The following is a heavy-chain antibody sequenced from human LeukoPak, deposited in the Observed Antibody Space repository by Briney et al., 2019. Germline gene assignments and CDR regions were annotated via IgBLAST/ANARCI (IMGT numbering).Heavy chain of an antibody. CDR2: INHSGST. CDR1: GGSFSGYY. Sequence: SETLSLTCAVYGGSFSGYYWSWIRQPPGKGLEWIGEINHSGSTNYNPSLKNRVTISVDTSKNQFSLKLSSVTAADTAVYYCARVKGNTAMVSVDYWGQGTLVTVSS. CDR3: ARVKGNTAMVSVDY. V-gene: IGHV4-34*01. D-gene: IGHD5-18*01. J-gene: IGHJ4*02.